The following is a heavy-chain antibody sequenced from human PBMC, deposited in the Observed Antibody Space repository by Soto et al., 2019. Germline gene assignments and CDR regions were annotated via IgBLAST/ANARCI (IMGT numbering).Heavy chain of an antibody. V-gene: IGHV3-49*03. J-gene: IGHJ6*03. D-gene: IGHD2-15*01. CDR1: GFTFGDYA. CDR2: IRSKAYGGTT. Sequence: GGSLRLSCTASGFTFGDYAMSWFRQAPGKGLEWVGFIRSKAYGGTTEYAASVKGRFTISRDDSKSIAYLQMNSLKTEDTAVYYSHVYCSGGSCYNYYYCMDVWGKGTTVTVSS. CDR3: HVYCSGGSCYNYYYCMDV.